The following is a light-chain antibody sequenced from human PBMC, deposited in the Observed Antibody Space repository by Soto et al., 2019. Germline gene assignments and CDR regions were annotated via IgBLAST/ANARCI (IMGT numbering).Light chain of an antibody. CDR2: HAS. CDR1: QSISVW. V-gene: IGKV1-5*01. Sequence: DIQMTQSPSTLSGSVGDRVTITCRASQSISVWLAWYQQKAGKAPKLLIYHASTLESGVPSRFSGSGSGTEFTLTISSLQPDDFATYYCQQYMSYSFGQGTKVDIK. J-gene: IGKJ1*01. CDR3: QQYMSYS.